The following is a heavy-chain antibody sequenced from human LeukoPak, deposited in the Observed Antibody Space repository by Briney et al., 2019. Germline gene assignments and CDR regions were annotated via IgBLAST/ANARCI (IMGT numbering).Heavy chain of an antibody. Sequence: GRSLRLSCAASGFTFEGCAMHWVRHAPGKGLEWVSGINWDGGYIEYADSVRGRFTISRDNAKNSLYLQMNSLKPGDTALYFCAKEGSVCRNGICRYFDYWGQGTPVTVSS. CDR2: INWDGGYI. V-gene: IGHV3-9*01. CDR3: AKEGSVCRNGICRYFDY. D-gene: IGHD2-8*01. J-gene: IGHJ4*02. CDR1: GFTFEGCA.